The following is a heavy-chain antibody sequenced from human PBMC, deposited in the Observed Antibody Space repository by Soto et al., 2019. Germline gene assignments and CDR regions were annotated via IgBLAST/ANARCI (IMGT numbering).Heavy chain of an antibody. CDR1: GFSLSTSGVG. Sequence: QITLKESGPTLVKPTQTLTLTCTFSGFSLSTSGVGVGWIRQPPGKALEWLALIYWDDDKRYSPSLKSRLTTXXDXAXIPVVLTMTNMDPVDTATYDCAPSSEWFGESPDFDYWGQGTLVTVSS. CDR3: APSSEWFGESPDFDY. J-gene: IGHJ4*02. D-gene: IGHD3-10*01. V-gene: IGHV2-5*02. CDR2: IYWDDDK.